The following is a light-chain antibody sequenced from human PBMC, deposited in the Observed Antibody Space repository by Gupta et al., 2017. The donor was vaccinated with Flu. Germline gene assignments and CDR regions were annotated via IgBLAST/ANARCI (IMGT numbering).Light chain of an antibody. Sequence: VFTHSPVTLSLSPFYSANLCCRASQSVSSSYLDWYQQKPGQPPRLIIYDASSNAMGTTGSFSGGGDAKDFTLTSSRREDEVCAGYYPQQYGSSFTFGHGTKVDIK. J-gene: IGKJ3*01. V-gene: IGKV3-20*01. CDR3: QQYGSSFT. CDR1: QSVSSSY. CDR2: DAS.